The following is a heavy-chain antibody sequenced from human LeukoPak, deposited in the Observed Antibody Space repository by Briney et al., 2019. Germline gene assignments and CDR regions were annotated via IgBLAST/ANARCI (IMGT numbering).Heavy chain of an antibody. D-gene: IGHD2-15*01. CDR3: ARDRVVVVPGPFDP. V-gene: IGHV3-21*01. J-gene: IGHJ5*02. CDR1: GFTVSSNY. CDR2: IGSGGTHI. Sequence: GGSLRLSCAASGFTVSSNYMSWVRQAPGKGLEWVSSIGSGGTHIYYADSVKGRFTISRDNAKNALYLQMNSLRAEDTAVYYCARDRVVVVPGPFDPWGQGTLVTVSS.